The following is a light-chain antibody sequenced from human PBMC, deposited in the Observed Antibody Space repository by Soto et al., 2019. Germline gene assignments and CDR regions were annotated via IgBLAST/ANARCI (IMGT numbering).Light chain of an antibody. J-gene: IGKJ4*01. CDR1: QSVSSSY. Sequence: EIVLTQSPGTLSLSPGERASLSCRASQSVSSSYLAWYQQKPGQAPRLLIYDASTRATGIPARFSGSGSGTDFSLTICGLEFEDFAVYYCQQRSVWPLTFGGGTKVDIK. V-gene: IGKV3D-20*02. CDR2: DAS. CDR3: QQRSVWPLT.